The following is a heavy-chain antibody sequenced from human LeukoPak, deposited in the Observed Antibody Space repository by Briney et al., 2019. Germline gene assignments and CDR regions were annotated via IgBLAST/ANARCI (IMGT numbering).Heavy chain of an antibody. J-gene: IGHJ3*02. D-gene: IGHD1-1*01. CDR3: ERYRGDAFDI. V-gene: IGHV4-4*09. CDR2: IYTSGGT. Sequence: SETLSLTCTVSGGSISSYYWSWIRQPPGKGLEWLGYIYTSGGTNYNPSLKSRVTISIDTSRTQFSLKLSSVTAADTAVYYCERYRGDAFDIWGQGTMVTVSS. CDR1: GGSISSYY.